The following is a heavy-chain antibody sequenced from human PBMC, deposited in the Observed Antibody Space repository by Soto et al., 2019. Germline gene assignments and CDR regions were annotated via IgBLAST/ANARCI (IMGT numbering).Heavy chain of an antibody. D-gene: IGHD3-9*01. Sequence: QLQLQESGPGLVKPSETLSLTCSVSDDSINSDKYYWGWIRQPPGKGLEWIGSIYYRGNAYYNPSLQTRVTISLDKSKSQFSLKLNSVTAAASAVYFCARLEGLATISYYFDFWGPGAPVTVSS. CDR1: DDSINSDKYY. CDR2: IYYRGNA. CDR3: ARLEGLATISYYFDF. V-gene: IGHV4-39*01. J-gene: IGHJ4*02.